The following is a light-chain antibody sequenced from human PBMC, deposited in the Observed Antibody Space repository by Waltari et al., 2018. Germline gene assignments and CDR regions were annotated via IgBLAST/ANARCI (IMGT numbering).Light chain of an antibody. V-gene: IGLV1-44*01. CDR1: SSNIGSNT. CDR3: AAWDDSLNVVV. Sequence: QSVLTQPPSASGTPGQRVTISCSGSSSNIGSNTVNWYQQPPGTAPKLLIYSNNQRPSGVPDRFSGSKSDTSASLAISGLQSEDEADYYCAAWDDSLNVVVFGGGTKLTVL. CDR2: SNN. J-gene: IGLJ2*01.